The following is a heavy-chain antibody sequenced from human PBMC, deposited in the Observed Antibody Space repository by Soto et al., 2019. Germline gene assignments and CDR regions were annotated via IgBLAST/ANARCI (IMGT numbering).Heavy chain of an antibody. J-gene: IGHJ5*02. CDR1: GYTFTRYT. CDR3: AIGNATGQLDP. Sequence: QVQLVQSGAEVKKPGDSVKISCKASGYTFTRYTMNWVRQAPGQRLEWMGWINPDNGNTKSSQKFQDRVIITSDTSASAAYMHLSYLRSEHTAVYYCAIGNATGQLDPWGQGTLVTVSS. V-gene: IGHV1-3*01. D-gene: IGHD2-2*01. CDR2: INPDNGNT.